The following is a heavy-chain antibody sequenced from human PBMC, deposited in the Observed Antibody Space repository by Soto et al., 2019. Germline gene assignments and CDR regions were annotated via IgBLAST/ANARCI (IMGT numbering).Heavy chain of an antibody. Sequence: PGGSLRLSCAASGFTFSSYAMSWVRQAPGKGLEWVSAISGRSTSTYYADSVKGRFTISRDNAKNSLYLQMSSLRDDDTAVYYCARDAHRSTTSVDCWGQGPLVTLSS. V-gene: IGHV3-23*01. CDR2: ISGRSTST. CDR3: ARDAHRSTTSVDC. CDR1: GFTFSSYA. J-gene: IGHJ4*02. D-gene: IGHD4-17*01.